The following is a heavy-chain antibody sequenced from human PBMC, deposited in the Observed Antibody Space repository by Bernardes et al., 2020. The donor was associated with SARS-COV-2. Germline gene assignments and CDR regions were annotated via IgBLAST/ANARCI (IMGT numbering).Heavy chain of an antibody. D-gene: IGHD2-8*01. J-gene: IGHJ4*02. CDR1: GFTLSSYW. CDR3: TRVPNGNYGAFDC. CDR2: INSDGTST. Sequence: GSLRLSCAASGFTLSSYWMHWVRQVPGKGLVWVSRINSDGTSTSYADSVKGRFTISRDNAKNTLYLQMNSLREEDTAVYYCTRVPNGNYGAFDCWGQGTLVTVSS. V-gene: IGHV3-74*01.